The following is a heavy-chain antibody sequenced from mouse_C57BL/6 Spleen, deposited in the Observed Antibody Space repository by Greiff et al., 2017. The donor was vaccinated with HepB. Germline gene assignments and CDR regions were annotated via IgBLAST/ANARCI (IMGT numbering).Heavy chain of an antibody. CDR3: ATSWGATLAY. Sequence: EVQLQQSGPVLVKPGPSVKISCKASGFTFTDYYMHWVKQSHGKSLEWIGLVYPYNGGTSYNQKLKGKATLTVDTSSTTAYMELNSLTSEDAAVYYCATSWGATLAYWGQGTLVTVSA. D-gene: IGHD3-1*01. CDR2: VYPYNGGT. J-gene: IGHJ3*01. V-gene: IGHV1-36*01. CDR1: GFTFTDYY.